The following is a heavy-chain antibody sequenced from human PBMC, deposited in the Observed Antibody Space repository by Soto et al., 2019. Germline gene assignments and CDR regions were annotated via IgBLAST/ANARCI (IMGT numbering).Heavy chain of an antibody. V-gene: IGHV4-31*03. D-gene: IGHD3-22*01. Sequence: QVQLQESGPGLVKPSQTLSLTCTVSGGSISSGDNYWSWIRQHPGKGLEWIGYIYYSGSTYYNPSLRRRVTISVDTSKNQFSRKLSSVTAADSDVYYCARVRAGAPYYYDSTGFDHWGQGSLVTVSS. CDR1: GGSISSGDNY. CDR3: ARVRAGAPYYYDSTGFDH. CDR2: IYYSGST. J-gene: IGHJ4*02.